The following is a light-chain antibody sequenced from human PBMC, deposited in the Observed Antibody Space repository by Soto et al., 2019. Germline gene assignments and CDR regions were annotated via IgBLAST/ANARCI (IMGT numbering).Light chain of an antibody. V-gene: IGLV2-8*01. CDR2: EVS. J-gene: IGLJ2*01. Sequence: QSVLTQPPSASGSPGQSVTISCTGTSSDVGGYNSVSWYQQHPGKAPKLMISEVSKRPSGVPDRFSGSKSGNTASLTVSGLQAEDEADYYCSSYAGSNNLVFGGGTKLTV. CDR1: SSDVGGYNS. CDR3: SSYAGSNNLV.